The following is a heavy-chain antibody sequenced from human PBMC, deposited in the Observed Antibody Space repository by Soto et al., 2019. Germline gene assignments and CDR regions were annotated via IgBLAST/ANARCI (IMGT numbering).Heavy chain of an antibody. CDR1: GFTFSTYE. CDR3: ARIQSGGYWKFDT. CDR2: ISDSGSSI. V-gene: IGHV3-48*03. D-gene: IGHD1-26*01. J-gene: IGHJ4*02. Sequence: GGSLRLSCAASGFTFSTYEMNWVRQAPGKGLEWVSYISDSGSSIFYADSVKGRFTISRDNAKNSLYLQMNSLRAEDTAVYYCARIQSGGYWKFDTWGQGTLVTVS.